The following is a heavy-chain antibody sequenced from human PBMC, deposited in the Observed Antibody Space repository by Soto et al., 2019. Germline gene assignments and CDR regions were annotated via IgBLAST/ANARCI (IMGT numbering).Heavy chain of an antibody. CDR1: GGSFSGYY. Sequence: SETLSLTCAVYGGSFSGYYWSWIRQPPGKGLEWIGEINHSGSTNYNPSLKSRVTISVDTSKNQFSLKRSSVTAADTAVYYCARGMCGGDCYSGYNWFDPWGQGTLVTVSS. CDR3: ARGMCGGDCYSGYNWFDP. J-gene: IGHJ5*02. CDR2: INHSGST. V-gene: IGHV4-34*01. D-gene: IGHD2-21*02.